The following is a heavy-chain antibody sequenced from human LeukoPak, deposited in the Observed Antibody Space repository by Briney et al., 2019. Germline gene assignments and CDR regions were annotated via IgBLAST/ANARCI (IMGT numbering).Heavy chain of an antibody. CDR2: ISGLDGTT. CDR1: GFNLGSYA. Sequence: GGSLRLSCAASGFNLGSYAMSWVRQAPGKGLQWVSSISGLDGTTFYAVSVKGRFTISRDSSKNTLYLQMNSLRAEDTAVYYCAKEHSGSYPDPNRENWFDPWGQGTLSPSPQ. D-gene: IGHD3-10*01. J-gene: IGHJ5*02. V-gene: IGHV3-23*01. CDR3: AKEHSGSYPDPNRENWFDP.